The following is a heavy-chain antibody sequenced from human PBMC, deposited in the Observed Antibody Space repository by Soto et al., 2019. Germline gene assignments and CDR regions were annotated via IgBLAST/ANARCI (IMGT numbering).Heavy chain of an antibody. CDR1: GFTFGSYA. V-gene: IGHV3-23*01. J-gene: IGHJ6*02. D-gene: IGHD5-18*01. CDR3: ANRDTSMVTRYYYGMDV. Sequence: GGSLRLSCAASGFTFGSYAMSWVRQAPGKGLEWVSAISGSGGNTYYADSVKGRFTISRDNSKNTLYLQMNSLRAEDTAVYYCANRDTSMVTRYYYGMDVWGQGTTVTVSS. CDR2: ISGSGGNT.